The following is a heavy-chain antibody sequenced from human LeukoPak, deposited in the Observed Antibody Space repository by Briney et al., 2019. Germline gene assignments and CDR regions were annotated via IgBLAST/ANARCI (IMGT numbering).Heavy chain of an antibody. CDR3: AREFEVAATRSYGMDV. J-gene: IGHJ6*02. V-gene: IGHV4-59*01. D-gene: IGHD2-15*01. Sequence: PSETLSLTCAVYGGSFSGYYWSWIRQPPGKGLEWIGYIYYSGSTNYNPSLKSRVTISVDTSKNQFSLKLSSVTAADTAVYYCAREFEVAATRSYGMDVWGQGTTVTVSS. CDR2: IYYSGST. CDR1: GGSFSGYY.